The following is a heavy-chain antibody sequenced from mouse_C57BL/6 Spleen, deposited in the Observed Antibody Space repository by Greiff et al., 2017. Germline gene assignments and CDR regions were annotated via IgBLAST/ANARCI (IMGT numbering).Heavy chain of an antibody. Sequence: QVQLQQSGPELVKPGASVKISCKASGYAFSSSWMNWVKQRPGKGLGWIGRIYPGDGDTNYHGKFKGKATLTADKSSSTAYMQLSSLTSEGSAVYCCAIYYDGSSSYWYFDVWGTGTTVTVSS. CDR1: GYAFSSSW. CDR3: AIYYDGSSSYWYFDV. CDR2: IYPGDGDT. D-gene: IGHD1-1*01. J-gene: IGHJ1*03. V-gene: IGHV1-82*01.